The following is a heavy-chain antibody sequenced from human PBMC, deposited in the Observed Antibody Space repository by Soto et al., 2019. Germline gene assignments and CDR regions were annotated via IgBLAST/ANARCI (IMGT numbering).Heavy chain of an antibody. CDR1: GGSFSCYY. CDR3: ARGWMVLSRVYYYGMDV. J-gene: IGHJ6*02. V-gene: IGHV4-34*01. CDR2: INHSGST. D-gene: IGHD6-19*01. Sequence: SETLSLTCAVYGGSFSCYYWSWIRQPPGKGLEWIGEINHSGSTNYNPSLKSRVTISVDTSKNQFSLKLSSVTAADTAVYYCARGWMVLSRVYYYGMDVWGQGTTVTVSS.